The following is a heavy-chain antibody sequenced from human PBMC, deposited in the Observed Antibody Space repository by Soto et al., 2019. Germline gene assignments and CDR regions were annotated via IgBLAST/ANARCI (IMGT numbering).Heavy chain of an antibody. J-gene: IGHJ1*01. D-gene: IGHD1-26*01. Sequence: PGGSLRLSCAASGFTFSSYWMHWVRQAPGKGLVWVSRINSDRSSTSYADSVKGRFTISRDNAKNTLYLQMNSLRAEDTAVYYCARVGGTGKAVRGGVNKYFQHWGQGTLVTVSS. CDR1: GFTFSSYW. CDR3: ARVGGTGKAVRGGVNKYFQH. CDR2: INSDRSST. V-gene: IGHV3-74*01.